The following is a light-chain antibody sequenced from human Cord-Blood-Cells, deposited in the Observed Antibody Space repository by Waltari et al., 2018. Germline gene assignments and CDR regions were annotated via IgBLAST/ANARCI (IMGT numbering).Light chain of an antibody. CDR2: SNN. V-gene: IGLV1-47*02. Sequence: QSVLTQPPSASGTPGQRVTISCSGSSSKIGRNYVYWYQQPPGTSPKLRIVSNNLRPSGVPYRVSGSKAGTSASRDISGLRSEDEADYYWAAWDDSLSGYVFGTGTKVTVL. CDR1: SSKIGRNY. J-gene: IGLJ1*01. CDR3: AAWDDSLSGYV.